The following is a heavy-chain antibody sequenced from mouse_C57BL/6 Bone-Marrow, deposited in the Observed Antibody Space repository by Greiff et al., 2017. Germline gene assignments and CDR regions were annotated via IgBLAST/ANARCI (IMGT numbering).Heavy chain of an antibody. J-gene: IGHJ4*01. D-gene: IGHD2-2*01. CDR2: IDPETGGT. CDR1: GYTFTDYE. CDR3: TRSTMVTTYAMDY. V-gene: IGHV1-15*01. Sequence: VQGVESGAELVRPGASVTLSCKASGYTFTDYEMHWVKQTPVHGLEWIGAIDPETGGTAYNQKFKGKAILTADKSSSTAYMELRSLTSEDSAVYYCTRSTMVTTYAMDYWGQGTSVTVSS.